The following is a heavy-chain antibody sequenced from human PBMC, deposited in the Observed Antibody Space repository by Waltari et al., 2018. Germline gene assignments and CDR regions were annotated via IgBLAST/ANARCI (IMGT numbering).Heavy chain of an antibody. CDR3: ATDYDGNAYVAFDI. Sequence: EVQLVESGGGLIQPGGSLRLSCAASGFTVSSNYMSWVRQAPGKGLEWVSVIYSGGSTYYADSVKRRFTISRDNSKNTLYLQISARRAEDTAMYYCATDYDGNAYVAFDIWGQGTMVTVSS. V-gene: IGHV3-53*01. CDR1: GFTVSSNY. CDR2: IYSGGST. D-gene: IGHD3-22*01. J-gene: IGHJ3*02.